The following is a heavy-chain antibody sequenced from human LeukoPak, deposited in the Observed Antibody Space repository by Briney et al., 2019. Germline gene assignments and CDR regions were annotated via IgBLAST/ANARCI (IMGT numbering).Heavy chain of an antibody. CDR1: GGSISSGGYY. CDR3: ARVGWGDTYDFWSGKYYFDY. Sequence: KPSETLSLTCTVSGGSISSGGYYWSWIRQPPGKGLEWIGYIYHSGSTYYNPSLKSRVTISVDRSKNQFSLKLSSVTAADTAVYYCARVGWGDTYDFWSGKYYFDYWGQGTLVAVSS. J-gene: IGHJ4*02. V-gene: IGHV4-30-2*01. D-gene: IGHD3-3*01. CDR2: IYHSGST.